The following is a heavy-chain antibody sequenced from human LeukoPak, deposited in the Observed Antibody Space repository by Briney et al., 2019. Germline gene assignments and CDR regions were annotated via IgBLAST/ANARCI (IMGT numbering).Heavy chain of an antibody. Sequence: GGSLRLSCAASGFTFSSYWMSWVRQAPGKGLEWVANTKEDGSEKYYVDSVKGRFTISRDNAKNSMYLQMNSLRAEDTAVYYCARDGGGYSSSWYAWGQGTLVTVSS. CDR1: GFTFSSYW. J-gene: IGHJ5*02. V-gene: IGHV3-7*01. CDR3: ARDGGGYSSSWYA. D-gene: IGHD6-13*01. CDR2: TKEDGSEK.